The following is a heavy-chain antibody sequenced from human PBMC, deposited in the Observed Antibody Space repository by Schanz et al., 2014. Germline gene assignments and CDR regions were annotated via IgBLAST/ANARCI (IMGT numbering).Heavy chain of an antibody. CDR2: IRYDGSNQ. CDR1: GFTFTNLG. CDR3: AKYGTGKGVSFEY. D-gene: IGHD1-26*01. Sequence: QVQLVESGGGVVQPGGSLRLSCAASGFTFTNLGMHWVRRAPGKGLEWVAFIRYDGSNQYYADSVKGRFTISRDNSKNTLSLQMNSLRAEDTAVYYCAKYGTGKGVSFEYWGQGTLVTVSS. V-gene: IGHV3-30*02. J-gene: IGHJ4*02.